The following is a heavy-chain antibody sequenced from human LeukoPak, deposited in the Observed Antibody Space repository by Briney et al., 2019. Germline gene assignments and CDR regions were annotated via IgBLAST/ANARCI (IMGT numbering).Heavy chain of an antibody. CDR2: FDPEDGET. J-gene: IGHJ4*02. Sequence: ASVKVSCRVSGYTLTELSMHWVRQAPGKGLEWMGGFDPEDGETIYAQKLQGRVTMTEDTSTDTAYMELSSLRSEDTAVYYCATVPGYSSSWYYFDYWGQGTLVTVSS. V-gene: IGHV1-24*01. CDR3: ATVPGYSSSWYYFDY. CDR1: GYTLTELS. D-gene: IGHD6-13*01.